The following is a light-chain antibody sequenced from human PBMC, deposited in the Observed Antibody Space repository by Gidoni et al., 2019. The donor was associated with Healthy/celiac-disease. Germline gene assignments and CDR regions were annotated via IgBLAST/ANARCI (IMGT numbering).Light chain of an antibody. CDR1: SSNIGAGYD. J-gene: IGLJ1*01. Sequence: QSVLTQPPSASGAPGQRVTISCTGSSSNIGAGYDVPWYQQLPGTAPKLLIYGNSNRPSGVPDRFSGSKSGTSASLAITGLQAEDEADYYCQSYDSSLSGLYVFGTGTKVTVL. CDR2: GNS. V-gene: IGLV1-40*01. CDR3: QSYDSSLSGLYV.